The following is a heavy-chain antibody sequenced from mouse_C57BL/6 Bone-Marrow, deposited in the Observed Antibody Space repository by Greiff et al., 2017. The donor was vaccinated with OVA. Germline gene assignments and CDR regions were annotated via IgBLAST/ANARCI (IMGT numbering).Heavy chain of an antibody. CDR3: ARTGPPFYYAMDY. D-gene: IGHD4-1*01. CDR1: GFTFSDYG. CDR2: ISSGSSTI. Sequence: EVMLVESGGGLVKPGGSLKLSCAASGFTFSDYGMHWVRQAPEKGLEWVAYISSGSSTIYYADTVKGRFTISRDNAKNTLFLQMTSLRSEDTAMYYCARTGPPFYYAMDYWGQGTSVTVSS. V-gene: IGHV5-17*01. J-gene: IGHJ4*01.